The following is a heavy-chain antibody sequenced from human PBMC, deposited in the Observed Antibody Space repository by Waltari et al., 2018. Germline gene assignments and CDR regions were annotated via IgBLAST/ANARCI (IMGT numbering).Heavy chain of an antibody. J-gene: IGHJ6*02. Sequence: LQESGPXLVXXSETLSXTCGXSGYSISSGYYWGWIRQPPGKGLEWIGNIYHNGSXYYDPXLKSRXTISLNTSKNXFFLKLSSVTAADTAVYXCARHPPIXIXGVXNAYYYYYGMDXWGQGTTVTVSS. CDR2: IYHNGSX. D-gene: IGHD3-3*01. CDR3: ARHPPIXIXGVXNAYYYYYGMDX. V-gene: IGHV4-38-2*01. CDR1: GYSISSGYY.